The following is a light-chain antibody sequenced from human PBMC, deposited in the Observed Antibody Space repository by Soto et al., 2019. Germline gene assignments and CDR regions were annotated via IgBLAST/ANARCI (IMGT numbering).Light chain of an antibody. Sequence: ERVMTQSPATLSVSPGERATRSCRASQSVSSSYLAWYQQKPGQAPRLLIYGASNRATGIPDRFSGSGSGTDFTLTISRLEPEDFAVYYCQQYGSSGTFGQGTKVDIK. J-gene: IGKJ1*01. V-gene: IGKV3-20*01. CDR1: QSVSSSY. CDR3: QQYGSSGT. CDR2: GAS.